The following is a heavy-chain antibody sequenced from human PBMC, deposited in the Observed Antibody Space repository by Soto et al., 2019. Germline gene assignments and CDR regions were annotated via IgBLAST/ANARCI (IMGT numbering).Heavy chain of an antibody. CDR3: ARVAAVAGTTWGFDY. D-gene: IGHD6-19*01. J-gene: IGHJ4*02. CDR2: INHSGST. Sequence: QVQLQQWGAGLLNPSETLSLTCAVYGGSFSGYYWSWIRQPPGKGLEWIGEINHSGSTNYNPSLKSRVTISVDTSKNQFSPKLSSVTAADTAVYYCARVAAVAGTTWGFDYWGQGTLVTVSS. CDR1: GGSFSGYY. V-gene: IGHV4-34*01.